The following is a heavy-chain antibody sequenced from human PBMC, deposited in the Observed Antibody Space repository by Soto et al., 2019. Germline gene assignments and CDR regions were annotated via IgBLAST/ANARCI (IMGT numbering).Heavy chain of an antibody. D-gene: IGHD6-19*01. Sequence: QVQLVESGGGVVQPGRSLRLSCAASGFTFSRYGMHWVRQAPGKGLEWVAVIWYDGSNKYYADSVKGRFTISRDNSKNSQYLQVNSVRGADTAVYCCARDEEGGVWLVALGYWGQGRLVTVAS. CDR1: GFTFSRYG. CDR3: ARDEEGGVWLVALGY. CDR2: IWYDGSNK. V-gene: IGHV3-33*01. J-gene: IGHJ4*02.